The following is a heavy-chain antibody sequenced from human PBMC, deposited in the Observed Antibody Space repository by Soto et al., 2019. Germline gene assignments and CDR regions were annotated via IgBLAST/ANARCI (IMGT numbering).Heavy chain of an antibody. D-gene: IGHD2-15*01. V-gene: IGHV1-8*01. CDR3: ARVAVAARPRWYNWFDP. Sequence: QEQLVQSGAEVKKPRASVKVSCKTSGYTFTDYDINWVRQATGQGLEWIGWMNPNSGETGYAHKFQGRVTMTRSPSLNTAYLELSSLRSEDTAVYYCARVAVAARPRWYNWFDPWGQGTLVTVSS. CDR2: MNPNSGET. CDR1: GYTFTDYD. J-gene: IGHJ5*02.